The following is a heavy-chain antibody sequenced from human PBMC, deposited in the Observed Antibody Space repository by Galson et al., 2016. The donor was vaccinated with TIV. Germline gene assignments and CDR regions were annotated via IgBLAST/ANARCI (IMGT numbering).Heavy chain of an antibody. CDR2: TYYRSTWYN. CDR1: GDSVSSTSAA. Sequence: CAISGDSVSSTSAAWNWIRQSPSRGLEWLGRTYYRSTWYNDYAASLKRRITINPDTSKNQFFLQLTSVTPEDAAVYYCARGAPSVFGVIMTLDYWGQGTLVTVSS. D-gene: IGHD3-3*01. CDR3: ARGAPSVFGVIMTLDY. J-gene: IGHJ4*02. V-gene: IGHV6-1*01.